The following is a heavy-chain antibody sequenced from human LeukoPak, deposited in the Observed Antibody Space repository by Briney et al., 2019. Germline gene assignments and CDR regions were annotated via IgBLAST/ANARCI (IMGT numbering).Heavy chain of an antibody. CDR1: GFTFSSYA. CDR3: AMGAIVATIDY. Sequence: GGSLRLSCAASGFTFSSYAMSWVRQAPGKGLEWVSAISGSGGSTYYADSVKGRFTISRDKSKNTLYLQMSSLRVEDTAVYYCAMGAIVATIDYWGQGTLVTVSS. J-gene: IGHJ4*02. V-gene: IGHV3-23*01. CDR2: ISGSGGST. D-gene: IGHD5-12*01.